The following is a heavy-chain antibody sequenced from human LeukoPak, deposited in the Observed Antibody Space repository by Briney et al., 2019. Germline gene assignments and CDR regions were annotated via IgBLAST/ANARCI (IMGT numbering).Heavy chain of an antibody. D-gene: IGHD3-22*01. CDR3: ARASDAYYYDSSGYYSALYFDY. Sequence: ASVEVSCTASGYTFTGYYMHWVRQAPGQGLEWMGWINPNSGGTNYAQKFQGRVTMTRDTSISTAYMELSRLRSDDTAVYYCARASDAYYYDSSGYYSALYFDYWGQGTLVTVSS. J-gene: IGHJ4*02. V-gene: IGHV1-2*02. CDR1: GYTFTGYY. CDR2: INPNSGGT.